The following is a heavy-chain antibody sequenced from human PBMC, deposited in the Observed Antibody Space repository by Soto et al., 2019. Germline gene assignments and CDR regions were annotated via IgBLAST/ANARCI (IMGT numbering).Heavy chain of an antibody. D-gene: IGHD2-21*02. CDR1: GFTVSSNY. Sequence: PGGSLRLSCAASGFTVSSNYMSWVRQAPGTGLEWVSVIYSGGSTYYADSVKGRFTISRDNSKNTLYLQMNSLRAEDTAVYYCASADVVVTPEYFQHWGQGTLVTVSS. V-gene: IGHV3-53*01. CDR3: ASADVVVTPEYFQH. CDR2: IYSGGST. J-gene: IGHJ1*01.